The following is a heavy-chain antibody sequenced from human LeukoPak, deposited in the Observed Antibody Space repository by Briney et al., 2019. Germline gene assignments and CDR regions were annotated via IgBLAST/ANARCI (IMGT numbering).Heavy chain of an antibody. V-gene: IGHV1-18*01. J-gene: IGHJ4*02. CDR1: GYTFTSYG. Sequence: GASVTVSCKASGYTFTSYGISWVRQAPGQGLEWMGWISAYNGNTNCAKKLQGRVTMTTDTSTSTAYMELRSLRSDDTAVYYCARDLSETYYYDSSTDYWGQGTLVTVSS. D-gene: IGHD3-22*01. CDR3: ARDLSETYYYDSSTDY. CDR2: ISAYNGNT.